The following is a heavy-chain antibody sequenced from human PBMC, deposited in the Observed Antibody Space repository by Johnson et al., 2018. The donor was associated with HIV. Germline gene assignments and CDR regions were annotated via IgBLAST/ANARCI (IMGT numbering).Heavy chain of an antibody. CDR2: IRSKAYGGTT. Sequence: VQLVESGGGLVQPGRSLRLSCTASGFTFGDYAMSWVRQAPGKGLEWVGFIRSKAYGGTTEYAASVKGRFIISRDDSEKILYLQMSSLKTEDTAVYYCTTADIVGTFDIWGQGTMVTVSS. CDR1: GFTFGDYA. D-gene: IGHD2-15*01. J-gene: IGHJ3*02. CDR3: TTADIVGTFDI. V-gene: IGHV3-49*04.